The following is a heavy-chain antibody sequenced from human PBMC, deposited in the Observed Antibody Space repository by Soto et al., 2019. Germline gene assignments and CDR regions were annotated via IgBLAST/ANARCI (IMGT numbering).Heavy chain of an antibody. CDR2: IYYSGST. CDR3: AMIPVDTYMIYWFDP. Sequence: PETMSLTSTVSGDSVSRGTYHCICIRQPPGKGREWIEHIYYSGSTNYIPSLKSRVTISLDTPNNQFSLKVTSVTAADTAVYYCAMIPVDTYMIYWFDPGGQGTLVTVSS. CDR1: GDSVSRGTYH. J-gene: IGHJ5*01. V-gene: IGHV4-61*01. D-gene: IGHD3-16*01.